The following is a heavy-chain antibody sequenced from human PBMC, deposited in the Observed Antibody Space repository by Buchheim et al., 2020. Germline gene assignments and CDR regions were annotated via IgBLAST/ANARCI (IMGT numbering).Heavy chain of an antibody. CDR3: ARGSGWYLLFGPLDY. Sequence: QVQLVESGGGVVQPGRSLRLSCAASGFTFSSYAMHWVRQAPGKGLEWVAVISYDVSNTYYADSVKGRFTISRDNSKNTLYLQMNSLRAEDTAVYYCARGSGWYLLFGPLDYWGQGTL. CDR1: GFTFSSYA. J-gene: IGHJ4*02. D-gene: IGHD6-19*01. CDR2: ISYDVSNT. V-gene: IGHV3-30-3*01.